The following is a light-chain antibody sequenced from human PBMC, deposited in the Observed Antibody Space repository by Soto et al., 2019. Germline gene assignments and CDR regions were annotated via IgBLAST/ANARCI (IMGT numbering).Light chain of an antibody. CDR1: SSDAGGHND. Sequence: QSALTQPPSASGSPGQSVTISCTGTSSDAGGHNDVSWYQQHPGKAPKLMIYEVTKRPSGVPDRFSGSKSGNTASLTVSGRQAADEADYYCSSYAGSNRVIFGGGTKVTVL. CDR2: EVT. V-gene: IGLV2-8*01. J-gene: IGLJ2*01. CDR3: SSYAGSNRVI.